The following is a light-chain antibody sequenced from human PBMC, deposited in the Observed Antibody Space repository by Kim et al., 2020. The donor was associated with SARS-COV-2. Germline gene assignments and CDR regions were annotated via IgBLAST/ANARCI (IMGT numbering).Light chain of an antibody. CDR3: QQYHNWPPWT. CDR2: RAS. CDR1: QGVSSN. V-gene: IGKV3-15*01. Sequence: VSPGERASLPCRASQGVSSNLAWYQQKPGQAPGLLIYRASTRATGIPARFSGSGSGTEFTLTISSLQSEDFAVYYCQQYHNWPPWTFGQGTKVDIK. J-gene: IGKJ1*01.